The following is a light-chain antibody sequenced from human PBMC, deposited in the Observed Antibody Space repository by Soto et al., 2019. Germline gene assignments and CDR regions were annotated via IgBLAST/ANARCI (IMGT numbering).Light chain of an antibody. CDR2: GAS. J-gene: IGKJ5*01. CDR1: QSVSRR. CDR3: QQYGGSPIT. Sequence: PGGRATLSCRASQSVSRRLAWYQHRPGQSPRLFISGASMRASGVPVRFSGSGSGTDFTLTISRLEPEDFAVYYCQQYGGSPITFGLGTRLEIK. V-gene: IGKV3-20*01.